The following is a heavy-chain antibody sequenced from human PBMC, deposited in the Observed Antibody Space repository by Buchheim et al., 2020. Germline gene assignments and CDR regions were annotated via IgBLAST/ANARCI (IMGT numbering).Heavy chain of an antibody. D-gene: IGHD2-8*01. J-gene: IGHJ4*02. CDR1: GYTFTGYY. V-gene: IGHV1-2*04. Sequence: QVQLVQSGSEVKKPGASVKVSCKASGYTFTGYYMHWVRQAPGQGLEWMGWINPNSGGPNYAQKFQGWVTMTRDTSISTAYMELTRLRSDDTAVYYCARGPIVLMVYATLFDYWGQGTL. CDR2: INPNSGGP. CDR3: ARGPIVLMVYATLFDY.